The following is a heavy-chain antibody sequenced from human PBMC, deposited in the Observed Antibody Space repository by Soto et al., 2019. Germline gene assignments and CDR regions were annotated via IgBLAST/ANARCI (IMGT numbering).Heavy chain of an antibody. CDR2: IYYSGST. CDR3: ARDGSFSWFDP. CDR1: CHSITSYY. Sequence: PSETLSLTCSIGCHSITSYYWSWIEQTAVRGLGWIGYIYYSGSTNYNPSLKSRVTLSVDTSKNQFSLKLSSVTAADTAVYYCARDGSFSWFDPWGQGTLVTVPS. D-gene: IGHD1-1*01. J-gene: IGHJ5*02. V-gene: IGHV4-59*01.